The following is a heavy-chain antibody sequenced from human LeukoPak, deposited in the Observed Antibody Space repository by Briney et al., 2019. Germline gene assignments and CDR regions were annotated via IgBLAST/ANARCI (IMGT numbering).Heavy chain of an antibody. Sequence: LAGGSLRLSCAAAGFTFSSYWMCWVRRAPGKGLEWVAIIKQDGSDKYYVDSVEGRFIISRDNAKNSLYLQMNSLRAEDTAVYYCLTSTRSHRFDYWGQGTLVTVSS. V-gene: IGHV3-7*01. CDR2: IKQDGSDK. CDR1: GFTFSSYW. CDR3: LTSTRSHRFDY. J-gene: IGHJ4*02. D-gene: IGHD2-15*01.